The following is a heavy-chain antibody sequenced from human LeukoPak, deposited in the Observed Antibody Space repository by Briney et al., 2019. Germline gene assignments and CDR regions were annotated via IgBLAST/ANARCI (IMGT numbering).Heavy chain of an antibody. Sequence: SVKVSCKASGGTFSSYAISWVRQAPGQGLEWMGGIIPIFGTANYAQKFQGRVTITADESTSTAYMELSSLRSEDTAVYYCARDRGRYGDEGRDYWGQGTLVTVSS. J-gene: IGHJ4*02. D-gene: IGHD4-17*01. CDR3: ARDRGRYGDEGRDY. CDR1: GGTFSSYA. V-gene: IGHV1-69*13. CDR2: IIPIFGTA.